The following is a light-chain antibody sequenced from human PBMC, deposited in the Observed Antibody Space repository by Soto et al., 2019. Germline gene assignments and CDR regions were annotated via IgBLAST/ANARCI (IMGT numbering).Light chain of an antibody. J-gene: IGKJ1*01. CDR1: QNIYSY. CDR2: AAS. Sequence: DIPMTQSPSSLSASVGDRVTITCRARQNIYSYLNWYLQKPGKAPDLLIYAASSLQSGVPSRFIGSGSGTDFTLTISSLQPGDFATYYCQQSYSNPRTFGQGTRVEIK. CDR3: QQSYSNPRT. V-gene: IGKV1-39*01.